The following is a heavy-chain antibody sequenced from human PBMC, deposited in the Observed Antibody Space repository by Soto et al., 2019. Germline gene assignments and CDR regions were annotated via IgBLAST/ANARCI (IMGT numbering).Heavy chain of an antibody. J-gene: IGHJ5*02. CDR1: GGSLSSYY. V-gene: IGHV4-59*01. CDR3: ARGSPYSSGWYNWFDP. D-gene: IGHD6-19*01. CDR2: IYYTERT. Sequence: QVQLQESGPGLVKPSETLSLTCSVSGGSLSSYYWNWIRQPPGKGLEWIGYIYYTERTNYNPSLKSRATISADTSKNQLSLKLTSVIAADTAVYYCARGSPYSSGWYNWFDPWGQGTLVTVSS.